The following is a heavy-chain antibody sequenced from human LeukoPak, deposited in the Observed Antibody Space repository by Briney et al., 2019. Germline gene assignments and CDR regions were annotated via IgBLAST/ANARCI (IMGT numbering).Heavy chain of an antibody. CDR1: GYSFTSYW. Sequence: GESLKISCKGSGYSFTSYWIGWVRQMPGKGLEWMGIIYPDDSDTRYSPSFQGQVTISADNSITTAYLHWSSLKASDTAMYYCARLRLGIRYKRELVFDYWGQGTLVTVSS. D-gene: IGHD7-27*01. J-gene: IGHJ4*02. CDR2: IYPDDSDT. V-gene: IGHV5-51*01. CDR3: ARLRLGIRYKRELVFDY.